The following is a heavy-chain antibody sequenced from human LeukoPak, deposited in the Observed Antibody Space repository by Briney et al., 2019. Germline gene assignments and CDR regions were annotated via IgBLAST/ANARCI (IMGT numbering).Heavy chain of an antibody. CDR3: ARETGNTTSAEFEF. CDR2: IVRSDGPI. J-gene: IGHJ4*02. CDR1: GFPFSTFT. D-gene: IGHD1-14*01. V-gene: IGHV3-48*03. Sequence: GGSLRLSCTASGFPFSTFTMNWVRQAPGKGLEWLSFIVRSDGPIYYADSVKGRFTISRDNAKNSLYLQMNSLTVEATAVYYCARETGNTTSAEFEFWGQGTLVTVSS.